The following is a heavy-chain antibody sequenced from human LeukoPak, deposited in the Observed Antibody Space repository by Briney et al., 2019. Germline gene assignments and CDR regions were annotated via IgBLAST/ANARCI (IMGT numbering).Heavy chain of an antibody. CDR3: ARGEYFDWLL. D-gene: IGHD3-9*01. J-gene: IGHJ4*02. CDR2: IYYSGST. V-gene: IGHV4-31*03. Sequence: SETLSLTCTVSGGSISSGGYYWSWIRQHPGKGLEWIGYIYYSGSTYYNPSLKSRVTISVDTSKNQFSLKLSSVTAADTAVYYCARGEYFDWLLWGQGTLVTASS. CDR1: GGSISSGGYY.